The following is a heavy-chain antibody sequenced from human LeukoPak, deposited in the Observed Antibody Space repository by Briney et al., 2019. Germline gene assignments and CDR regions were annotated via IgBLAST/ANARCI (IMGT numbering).Heavy chain of an antibody. CDR2: TYYSGST. J-gene: IGHJ5*02. CDR1: GGSISSGDYY. D-gene: IGHD1-7*01. Sequence: PSETLSLTCTVSGGSISSGDYYWSWIRQPPGKGLEWIGYTYYSGSTYYNPSLKSRVTISVDTSKNQFSLKLSSVTAADTAVYYCATVTGTTGWFDPWGQGTLVTVSS. V-gene: IGHV4-30-4*08. CDR3: ATVTGTTGWFDP.